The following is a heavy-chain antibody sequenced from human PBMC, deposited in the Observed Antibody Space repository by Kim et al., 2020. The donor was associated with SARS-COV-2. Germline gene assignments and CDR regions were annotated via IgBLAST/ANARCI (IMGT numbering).Heavy chain of an antibody. CDR2: ISGSSTYT. D-gene: IGHD7-27*01. CDR1: GFTFSDYY. V-gene: IGHV3-11*05. Sequence: EGSLRLSCAASGFTFSDYYMTWIRQAPGKGLEWVSYISGSSTYTNYADSVKGRFTISRDNAKNSLYLQMNSLTAEDTAVYYCARDTTALTADNFYGLDVWGQGPTVTVSS. J-gene: IGHJ6*02. CDR3: ARDTTALTADNFYGLDV.